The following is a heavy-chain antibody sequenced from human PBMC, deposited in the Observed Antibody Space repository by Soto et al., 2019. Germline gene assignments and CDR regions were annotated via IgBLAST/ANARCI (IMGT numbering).Heavy chain of an antibody. V-gene: IGHV3-30*18. D-gene: IGHD6-13*01. CDR1: GFTFRSYG. Sequence: QVQLVESGGGVVQPGRSLRLSCAASGFTFRSYGMHWVRQAPGKGLEWVAVISNDGSNKYYADSVKGRFTISRDTSKNTLYLQMNSLRAADTAVYYCAKDYSTWCMDVWGQGTTFTVSS. CDR2: ISNDGSNK. CDR3: AKDYSTWCMDV. J-gene: IGHJ6*02.